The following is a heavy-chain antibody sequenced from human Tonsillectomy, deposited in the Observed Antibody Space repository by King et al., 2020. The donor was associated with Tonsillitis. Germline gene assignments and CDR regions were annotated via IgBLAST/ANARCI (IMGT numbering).Heavy chain of an antibody. CDR2: IYYSGST. CDR3: ARAFQLEMATTPRGDY. D-gene: IGHD5-24*01. Sequence: VQLQESGPGLVKPSETLSLTCTVSGGSISSYYWSWIRQPPGKGLEWIGYIYYSGSTNYNPSLKSRVTISVDTSKNQFSLKLSSVTAADTAVYYCARAFQLEMATTPRGDYWGQGTLVTVSS. CDR1: GGSISSYY. V-gene: IGHV4-59*01. J-gene: IGHJ4*02.